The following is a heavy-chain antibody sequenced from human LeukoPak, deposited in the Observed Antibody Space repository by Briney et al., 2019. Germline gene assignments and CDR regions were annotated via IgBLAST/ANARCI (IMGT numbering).Heavy chain of an antibody. CDR1: GYTFTDYY. CDR3: ASRYTGTLRGAYDM. V-gene: IGHV1-2*02. Sequence: ASVKVSCKASGYTFTDYYMHWVRQAPGQGLEWMGWINANSGGTNYAQKFQGRVTMTRDTSINTAYMELSSLRSDDTAVYYCASRYTGTLRGAYDMWGQGTTVTVSS. J-gene: IGHJ3*02. D-gene: IGHD5-24*01. CDR2: INANSGGT.